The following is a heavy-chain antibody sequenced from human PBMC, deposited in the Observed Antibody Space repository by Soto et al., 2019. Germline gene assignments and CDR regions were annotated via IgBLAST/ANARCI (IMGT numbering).Heavy chain of an antibody. CDR3: ARDLGDYFDY. Sequence: GGPLRLSCAASGCTFSSYSMNLVRQATGKGLEWVSYISSSSSTIYYADSVKGRFTISRDNAKNSLYLQMNSLRAEDTALYYCARDLGDYFDYWGQGTLVTVSS. V-gene: IGHV3-48*04. CDR1: GCTFSSYS. J-gene: IGHJ4*02. CDR2: ISSSSSTI.